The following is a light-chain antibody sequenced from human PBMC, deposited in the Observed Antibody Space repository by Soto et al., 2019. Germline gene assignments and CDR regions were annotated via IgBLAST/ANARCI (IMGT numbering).Light chain of an antibody. J-gene: IGLJ1*01. CDR3: SSYTSIRTYV. CDR2: DVS. Sequence: QSVLTQPASVSGSPGQSITISCTGTSSDVGGSNYVSWYQQHPGKAPKLIISDVSYRPSGVSNRFSGSKSGNTASLTISGLQVEDEADYYCSSYTSIRTYVFGTGTKVTVL. CDR1: SSDVGGSNY. V-gene: IGLV2-14*01.